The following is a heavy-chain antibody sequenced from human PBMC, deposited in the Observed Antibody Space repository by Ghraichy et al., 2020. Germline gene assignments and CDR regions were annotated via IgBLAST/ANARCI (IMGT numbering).Heavy chain of an antibody. CDR3: ATPTGDSSY. CDR2: IWYDGSKT. CDR1: GFRFSASG. V-gene: IGHV3-33*03. J-gene: IGHJ4*02. Sequence: GGSLRLSCAASGFRFSASGMHWVRQAPGKGLQWVAGIWYDGSKTYYVDSVRGRFFISRDNSEKTLYLQMNGLRADDTAVYYCATPTGDSSYRGQGTRVIVCS. D-gene: IGHD7-27*01.